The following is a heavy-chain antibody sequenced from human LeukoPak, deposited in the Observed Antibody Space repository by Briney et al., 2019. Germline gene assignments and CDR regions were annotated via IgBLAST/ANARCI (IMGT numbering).Heavy chain of an antibody. CDR3: ARDNWNYGSSMDV. V-gene: IGHV4-34*01. J-gene: IGHJ6*02. CDR2: INHSEST. Sequence: SETLSLTCAVYGGSFSAYYWSWIRQPPGKGLEWIGEINHSESTKYNPSLKSRVTISVDTSKNQFSLKLSSVTAADTAVYHCARDNWNYGSSMDVWGQGTTVTVSS. CDR1: GGSFSAYY. D-gene: IGHD1-7*01.